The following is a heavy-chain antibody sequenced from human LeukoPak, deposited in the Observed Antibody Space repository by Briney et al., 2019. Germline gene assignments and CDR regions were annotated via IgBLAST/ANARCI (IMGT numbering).Heavy chain of an antibody. V-gene: IGHV3-53*01. CDR1: GFTVSSNY. J-gene: IGHJ4*02. CDR3: AKELGYTFDY. CDR2: IYAGGST. D-gene: IGHD6-13*01. Sequence: GGSLRLSCAASGFTVSSNYMSWVRQAPGKGLEWVSLIYAGGSTYYADAVKGRFTISRHNSKNTLHLQMNSLRAEDTAVYYCAKELGYTFDYWGQGTLVTVSS.